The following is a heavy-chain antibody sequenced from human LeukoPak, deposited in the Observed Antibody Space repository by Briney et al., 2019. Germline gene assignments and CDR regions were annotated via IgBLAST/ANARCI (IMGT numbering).Heavy chain of an antibody. CDR1: GGSISSGGYY. D-gene: IGHD3-3*01. CDR3: ARLTIFGVVITGFNWFDP. Sequence: SETLSLTCTVSGGSISSGGYYWSWIRQHPGKGLEWIGYIYYSGSTYYNPSLKSRVTISVDTSKNQFSLKLSSVTAADTAVYYCARLTIFGVVITGFNWFDPWGQGTLVTVSS. J-gene: IGHJ5*02. V-gene: IGHV4-31*03. CDR2: IYYSGST.